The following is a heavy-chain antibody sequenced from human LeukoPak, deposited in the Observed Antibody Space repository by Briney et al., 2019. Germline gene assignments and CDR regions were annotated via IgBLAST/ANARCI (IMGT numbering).Heavy chain of an antibody. CDR3: ARDQRDYGKGGDYYYYYGMDV. J-gene: IGHJ6*02. CDR2: INPNSGGT. D-gene: IGHD3-16*01. Sequence: ASVKVSCKASGYTFTGYYMHWVRQAPGQGLEWMGWINPNSGGTNYAQKFQGRVTMTRETSLSTACLELRRLRSDDTAVYYCARDQRDYGKGGDYYYYYGMDVWGQGTTVTVSS. CDR1: GYTFTGYY. V-gene: IGHV1-2*02.